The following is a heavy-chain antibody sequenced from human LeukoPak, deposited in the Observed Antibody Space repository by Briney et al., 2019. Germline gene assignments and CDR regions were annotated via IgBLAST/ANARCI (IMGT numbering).Heavy chain of an antibody. Sequence: SETLSLTCTVSGGSISSSSYYWGWIRQHPGKGLEWIGYVYYSGSTYYNPSLKSRVTISVDTSKNQFSLKLSSVTAADTAVYYCARVVSDYGPETWFDPWGQGTLVTVSS. CDR3: ARVVSDYGPETWFDP. V-gene: IGHV4-31*03. CDR2: VYYSGST. CDR1: GGSISSSSYY. J-gene: IGHJ5*02. D-gene: IGHD4/OR15-4a*01.